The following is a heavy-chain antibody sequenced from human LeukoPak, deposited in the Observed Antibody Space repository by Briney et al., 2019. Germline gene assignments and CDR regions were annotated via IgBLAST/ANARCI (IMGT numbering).Heavy chain of an antibody. D-gene: IGHD3-3*01. V-gene: IGHV1-24*01. Sequence: ASLTVSCKVSGNSLSELSIQWVRQAPGKGLECMGGFDPEEAKMVYAQNFQGRVTMTEDTSTQTAFMELSGLTSDDTAVYYCTTRSGDFWSGFVNWGQGTLVTVSS. J-gene: IGHJ4*02. CDR2: FDPEEAKM. CDR1: GNSLSELS. CDR3: TTRSGDFWSGFVN.